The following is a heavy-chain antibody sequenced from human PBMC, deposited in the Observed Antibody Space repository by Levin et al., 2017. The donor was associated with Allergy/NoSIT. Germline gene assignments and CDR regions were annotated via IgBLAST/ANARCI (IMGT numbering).Heavy chain of an antibody. D-gene: IGHD3-16*01. CDR2: LSFGGSS. CDR3: ARLRQGDFDY. J-gene: IGHJ4*02. Sequence: PSETLSLICTVSGGSISRTSDFWGWIRQPPGKGLEWIGSLSFGGSSYYNPSLRSRVSISLDTSKNRFSLRLTSVTAADTAVYYCARLRQGDFDYWGQGTLVTVSS. CDR1: GGSISRTSDF. V-gene: IGHV4-39*07.